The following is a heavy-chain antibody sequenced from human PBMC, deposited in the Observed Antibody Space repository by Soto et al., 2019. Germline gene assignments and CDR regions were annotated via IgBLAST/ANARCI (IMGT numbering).Heavy chain of an antibody. CDR2: ISSSGSYI. Sequence: EVQLVESGGGLVKPGGSLRLSCAASGFIFNGYTMNWVRQAPGKGLEWVSSISSSGSYIYYADSVKGRFTISRDNAKNSLYLQMNSLRAEDTALYYCARDPAVYGSGSPLDYWGQGTLVTVSS. J-gene: IGHJ4*02. CDR3: ARDPAVYGSGSPLDY. V-gene: IGHV3-21*01. D-gene: IGHD3-10*01. CDR1: GFIFNGYT.